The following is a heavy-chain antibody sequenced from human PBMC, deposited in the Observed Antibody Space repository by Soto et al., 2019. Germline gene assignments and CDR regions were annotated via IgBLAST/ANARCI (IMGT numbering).Heavy chain of an antibody. CDR2: IIPILGIA. CDR1: GGTFSSYT. CDR3: ASGHIVVVTALDY. J-gene: IGHJ4*02. D-gene: IGHD2-21*02. V-gene: IGHV1-69*02. Sequence: QVQLVQSGAEVKKPGSSVKVSCKASGGTFSSYTISWVRQAPGQGLEWMGRIIPILGIANYAQKFQGRVTITADKSTSTAYMELSSLRSEDTAVYSGASGHIVVVTALDYWGQGTLVTVS.